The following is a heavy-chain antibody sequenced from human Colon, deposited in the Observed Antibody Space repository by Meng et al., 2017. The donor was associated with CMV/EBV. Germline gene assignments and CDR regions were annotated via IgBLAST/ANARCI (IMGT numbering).Heavy chain of an antibody. CDR2: IKQDGSGK. V-gene: IGHV3-7*01. CDR3: ARDRRGWYLDY. J-gene: IGHJ4*02. D-gene: IGHD6-19*01. Sequence: GGSLRLSCAASGFTFSSYWINWVRQAPGKGLEWVAKIKQDGSGKDYLDSVKGRFTISRDNAKNSLYLQMNSLRAEDTAVYYCARDRRGWYLDYWGQGTLVTVSS. CDR1: GFTFSSYW.